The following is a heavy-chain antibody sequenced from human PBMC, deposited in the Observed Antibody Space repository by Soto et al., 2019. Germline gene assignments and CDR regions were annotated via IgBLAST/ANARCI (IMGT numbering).Heavy chain of an antibody. J-gene: IGHJ4*02. CDR2: IIPIFGTA. CDR3: ARGPPQAAFDY. CDR1: GGTFSSNA. Sequence: SVKVSCKASGGTFSSNAIRWVRQAPGQGLEWMGGIIPIFGTANYAQKFQGRVTITADESTSTAYMELSNLRSEDTAVYYCARGPPQAAFDYWGQGTLVTVSS. V-gene: IGHV1-69*13.